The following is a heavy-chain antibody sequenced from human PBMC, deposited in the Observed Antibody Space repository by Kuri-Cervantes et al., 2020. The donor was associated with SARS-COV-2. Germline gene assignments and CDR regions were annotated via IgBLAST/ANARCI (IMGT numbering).Heavy chain of an antibody. CDR2: ISSSGSTI. Sequence: GESLKISCAASGFTFSSYEMNWVRQAPGKGLEWVSYISSSGSTIYYADSVKGRFTISRDNAKNSLYLQMNSLRAEDMAVYYCVRNEWELFSGYYFDYWGQGTLVTVSS. J-gene: IGHJ4*02. CDR1: GFTFSSYE. V-gene: IGHV3-48*03. D-gene: IGHD1-26*01. CDR3: VRNEWELFSGYYFDY.